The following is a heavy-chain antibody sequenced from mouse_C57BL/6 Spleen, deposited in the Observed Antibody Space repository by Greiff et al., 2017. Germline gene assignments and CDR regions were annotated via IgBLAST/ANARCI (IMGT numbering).Heavy chain of an antibody. CDR3: AREYSNYVFAY. J-gene: IGHJ3*01. CDR1: GYAFSSYW. V-gene: IGHV1-80*01. Sequence: QVQLKQSGAELVKPGASVKISCKASGYAFSSYWMNWVKQRPGKGLEWIGQISPGDGDTNYNGKFKGKGTLTAAKSSCTAYMQLSSLTSEDSAVDFCAREYSNYVFAYWSQGTLVTVSA. D-gene: IGHD2-5*01. CDR2: ISPGDGDT.